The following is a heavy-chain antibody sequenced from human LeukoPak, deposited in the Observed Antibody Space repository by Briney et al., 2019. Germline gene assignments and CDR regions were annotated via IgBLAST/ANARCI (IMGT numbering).Heavy chain of an antibody. J-gene: IGHJ4*02. CDR2: IKQDGSEK. V-gene: IGHV3-7*01. Sequence: GGSLRLSCEASGFTFSTYWMIWVRQAPGKGLEGVANIKQDGSEKYYVDSVKGRFTISRDNAKNSLYLQMNSLRAEDTAMYYCARDSAGNDYWGQGTLVTVSS. D-gene: IGHD6-13*01. CDR1: GFTFSTYW. CDR3: ARDSAGNDY.